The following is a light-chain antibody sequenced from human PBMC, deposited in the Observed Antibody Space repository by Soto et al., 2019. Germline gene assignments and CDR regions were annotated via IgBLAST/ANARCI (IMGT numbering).Light chain of an antibody. J-gene: IGKJ5*01. CDR3: MQGTHRPIT. CDR2: KVS. Sequence: DVVMTQSPLSLSVTLGQPASISCWSTQGLLYSDGNTYLIWFQQRPGQSPRRLIYKVSDRDSGVPDRCSGSGSGTDFTLNISRVEAEDVGVDYCMQGTHRPITFGQGTPLEIK. V-gene: IGKV2-30*01. CDR1: QGLLYSDGNTY.